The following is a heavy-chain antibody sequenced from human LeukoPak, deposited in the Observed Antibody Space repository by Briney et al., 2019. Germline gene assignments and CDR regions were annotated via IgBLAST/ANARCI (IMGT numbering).Heavy chain of an antibody. V-gene: IGHV3-21*01. CDR1: GFTFSTYS. CDR3: AREKNDILTGYSADAFDI. CDR2: ITSSSSYI. J-gene: IGHJ3*02. Sequence: PGGSLRLSCSASGFTFSTYSMNWVRQAPGKGLEWVSCITSSSSYIYYADSVKGRFTISRDNAKNSLYLQMNSLRAEDTAVYYCAREKNDILTGYSADAFDIWGQGTMVTVSS. D-gene: IGHD3-9*01.